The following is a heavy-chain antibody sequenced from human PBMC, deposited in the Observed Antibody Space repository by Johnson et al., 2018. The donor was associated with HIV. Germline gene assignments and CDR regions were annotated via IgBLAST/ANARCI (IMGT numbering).Heavy chain of an antibody. V-gene: IGHV3-7*02. CDR3: ARMGLTGAFDI. CDR1: GFTFSSYW. Sequence: VQLVESGGGLVQPGGSLRLSCAASGFTFSSYWMSWVRQAPGKGLEWVANIKQDGSEKYYVDSVKGRFTISRDNAKNTLYLQMDSLRAEDTAVYYCARMGLTGAFDIWGQGTMVTVSS. D-gene: IGHD3-9*01. J-gene: IGHJ3*02. CDR2: IKQDGSEK.